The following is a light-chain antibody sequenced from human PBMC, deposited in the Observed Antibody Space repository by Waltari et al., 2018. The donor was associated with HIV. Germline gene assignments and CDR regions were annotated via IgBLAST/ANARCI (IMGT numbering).Light chain of an antibody. J-gene: IGLJ3*02. CDR2: EVT. Sequence: QSALPQPASVSGSPGQSFPISCTGTRSDVGGYYHVLWYQQHPGKAPKLMIYEVTKRPSGVSHRLSGSKSGNTASLTISGLQPEDEADYYCCSFAGSFTWVFGGGTKLTVL. V-gene: IGLV2-23*02. CDR3: CSFAGSFTWV. CDR1: RSDVGGYYH.